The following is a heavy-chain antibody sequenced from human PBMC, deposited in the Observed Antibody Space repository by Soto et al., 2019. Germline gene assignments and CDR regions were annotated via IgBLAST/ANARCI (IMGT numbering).Heavy chain of an antibody. Sequence: VESLKIACTTSGYSFTHYWIGWVRQMAGKGLEWMGIIFPGDSDTKYSPSFQGQVTISADKSINTAYLQWSSLKASDTATYYCARPTPPSWGQGTLVTVSS. CDR1: GYSFTHYW. V-gene: IGHV5-51*01. CDR2: IFPGDSDT. CDR3: ARPTPPS. J-gene: IGHJ5*02.